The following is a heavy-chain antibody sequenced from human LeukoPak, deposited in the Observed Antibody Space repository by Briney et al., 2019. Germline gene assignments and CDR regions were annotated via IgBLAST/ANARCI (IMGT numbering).Heavy chain of an antibody. V-gene: IGHV3-74*01. CDR3: ARGVNGDSRFDP. Sequence: GGSLRLSCAASGFTFSSYWMHWVRQAPGKGLVWVSRINTDGSSTTYADSVKGRFTISRDSAKNTLYLQMNSLRAEDTAVYYCARGVNGDSRFDPWGQGTLVTVSS. J-gene: IGHJ5*02. CDR2: INTDGSST. CDR1: GFTFSSYW. D-gene: IGHD4-17*01.